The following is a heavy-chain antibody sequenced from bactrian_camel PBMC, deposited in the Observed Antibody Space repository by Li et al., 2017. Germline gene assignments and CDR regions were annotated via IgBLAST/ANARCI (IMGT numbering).Heavy chain of an antibody. V-gene: IGHV3S55*01. J-gene: IGHJ6*01. CDR2: MDSDGYS. CDR1: GLPFSSYC. D-gene: IGHD4*01. Sequence: HVQLVESGGGSVQVGESLRLSCTVSGLPFSSYCVGWYRQAPGREREGVAAMDSDGYSTYARSVEGRFRISQDSAKSTLDLQMNSLKPEDTAMYYCAADFCDRPSDSGPGEIGYWGQGTQVTVS. CDR3: AADFCDRPSDSGPGEIGY.